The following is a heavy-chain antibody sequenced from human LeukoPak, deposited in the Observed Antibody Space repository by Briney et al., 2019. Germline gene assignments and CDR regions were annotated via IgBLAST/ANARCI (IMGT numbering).Heavy chain of an antibody. Sequence: GGSLRLSCVASGFSFSDYYMSWIRQAPGKGLEWVSRINSDGSSTSYADSVKGRFTISRDNAENALYLQMNSLRAEDTAVYYCARVGATTSLYPMDVWGQGTTVTVSS. J-gene: IGHJ6*02. CDR3: ARVGATTSLYPMDV. D-gene: IGHD1-26*01. V-gene: IGHV3-74*01. CDR2: INSDGSST. CDR1: GFSFSDYY.